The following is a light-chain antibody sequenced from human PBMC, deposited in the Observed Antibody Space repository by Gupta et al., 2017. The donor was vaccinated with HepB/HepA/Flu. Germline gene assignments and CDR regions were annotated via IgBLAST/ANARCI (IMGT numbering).Light chain of an antibody. J-gene: IGKJ4*01. Sequence: QMTQLRFSLRACVGDRVTITSRATQQTSISLNWYPNKPGKAPKILLYGASKVHRGLPSRFSGSGSGTDFTLTISGLQPEAFAHYYCQHTDYTPITFGGGTKVET. CDR1: QQTSIS. CDR2: GAS. V-gene: IGKV1-39*01. CDR3: QHTDYTPIT.